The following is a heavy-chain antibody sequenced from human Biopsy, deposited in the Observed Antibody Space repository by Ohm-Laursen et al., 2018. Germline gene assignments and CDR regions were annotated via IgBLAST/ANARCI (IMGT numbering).Heavy chain of an antibody. J-gene: IGHJ3*01. V-gene: IGHV4-59*01. CDR1: GGSISSDY. CDR3: ARLYRLDDYWNDDPPDAFDV. CDR2: ISDRGTT. D-gene: IGHD3-3*01. Sequence: TLSLTCTVSGGSISSDYWSWIRQSPRKGLEWIGHISDRGTTNYNPSLRGRVTISVDTSKKQFSLKLGSVTAADTAVFFCARLYRLDDYWNDDPPDAFDVWGQGTMVTVSS.